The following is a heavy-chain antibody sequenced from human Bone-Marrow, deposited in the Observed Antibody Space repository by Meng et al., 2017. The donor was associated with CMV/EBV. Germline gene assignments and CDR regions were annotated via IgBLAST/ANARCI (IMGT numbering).Heavy chain of an antibody. CDR2: INPNSGGT. CDR1: YSFTGYS. CDR3: ARDKSIAARRSNWFDP. V-gene: IGHV1-2*02. Sequence: YSFTGYSMPWVRPAPGQGLEWMGWINPNSGGTNYAQKFQGRVTMTRDTSISTAYMELSRLRSDDTAVYYCARDKSIAARRSNWFDPWGQGTLVTVSS. D-gene: IGHD6-6*01. J-gene: IGHJ5*02.